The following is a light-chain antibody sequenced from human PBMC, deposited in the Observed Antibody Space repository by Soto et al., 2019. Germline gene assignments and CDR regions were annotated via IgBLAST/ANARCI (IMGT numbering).Light chain of an antibody. V-gene: IGLV2-8*01. CDR3: SSYAGSNKYVV. CDR1: SSDVGGYKY. Sequence: QSALTQPPAASGSPGQSVTISCTGTSSDVGGYKYVSWYQQHPGKAPKLLIYEVSQRPSGVPDRFSGSKSGNTASLTVSGLQAEDEADYYCSSYAGSNKYVVFGGGTKLTVL. J-gene: IGLJ2*01. CDR2: EVS.